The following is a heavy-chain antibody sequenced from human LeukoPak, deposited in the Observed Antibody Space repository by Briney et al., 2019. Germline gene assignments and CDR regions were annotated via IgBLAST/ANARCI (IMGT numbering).Heavy chain of an antibody. CDR2: IYTSGST. CDR1: GGSISSYY. CDR3: ARVYYSSSYDYWYFDL. Sequence: SETLSLTCTVSGGSISSYYWSWIRQPAGKGLEWIERIYTSGSTNYNPSLKSRVTMSVDTSKNQFSLKLSSVTAADTAVYYCARVYYSSSYDYWYFDLWGRGTLVIVSS. J-gene: IGHJ2*01. D-gene: IGHD6-13*01. V-gene: IGHV4-4*07.